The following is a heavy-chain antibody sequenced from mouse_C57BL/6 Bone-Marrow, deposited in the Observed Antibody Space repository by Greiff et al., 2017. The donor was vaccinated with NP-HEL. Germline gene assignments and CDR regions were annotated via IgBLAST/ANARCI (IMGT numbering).Heavy chain of an antibody. CDR1: GFTFTDYY. J-gene: IGHJ1*03. Sequence: EVQLQESGGGLVQPGGSLSLSCAASGFTFTDYYMSWVRQPPGKALEWLGFIRNKANGYTTEYSASVKGRFTISRDNSQSILYLQRNALRAEDSATYYCARFLTGYFDVWGTGTTVTVSS. CDR2: IRNKANGYTT. CDR3: ARFLTGYFDV. V-gene: IGHV7-3*01. D-gene: IGHD1-1*01.